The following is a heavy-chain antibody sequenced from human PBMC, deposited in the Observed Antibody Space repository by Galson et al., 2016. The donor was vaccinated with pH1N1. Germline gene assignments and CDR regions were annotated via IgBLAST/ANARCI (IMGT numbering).Heavy chain of an antibody. CDR2: VNPSGST. CDR1: GGSISSSSYY. D-gene: IGHD3-10*01. Sequence: SETLSLTCTVSGGSISSSSYYWSWVRQPPGKGLEWIGEVNPSGSTIYNPSLNSRVITSADTSRNQFSLKLTSVTAADTAVYFCARVDFGGKLGDWGQGTQVTVSS. V-gene: IGHV4-39*01. CDR3: ARVDFGGKLGD. J-gene: IGHJ4*02.